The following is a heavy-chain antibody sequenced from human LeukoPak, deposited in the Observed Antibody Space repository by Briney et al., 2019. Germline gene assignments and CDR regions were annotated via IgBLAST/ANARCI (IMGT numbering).Heavy chain of an antibody. Sequence: ASVTVSCKASGYTFTSYDINWVRQATGQGLEWMGWVNPNSGNTGYAQKFQGRVTMTRNTSISTAYMELSSLRSEDTAVYYCARGGPHRFFGVVIGNYYYYGMDVWGQGTTVTVSS. CDR1: GYTFTSYD. CDR2: VNPNSGNT. V-gene: IGHV1-8*01. J-gene: IGHJ6*02. CDR3: ARGGPHRFFGVVIGNYYYYGMDV. D-gene: IGHD3-3*01.